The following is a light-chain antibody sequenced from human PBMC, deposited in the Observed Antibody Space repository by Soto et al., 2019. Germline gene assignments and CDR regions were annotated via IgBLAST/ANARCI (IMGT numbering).Light chain of an antibody. J-gene: IGLJ3*02. Sequence: QSVLTQPPSASGTPGQRVTISCSGSSPNIGTNYVSWYQLLPGTAPKLLIYKYSQRPSGVPDRISCSKSGTSASLAISGLLCEDEADLYCVAWDDSLSGWVFGGGTKLTVL. V-gene: IGLV1-47*01. CDR3: VAWDDSLSGWV. CDR2: KYS. CDR1: SPNIGTNY.